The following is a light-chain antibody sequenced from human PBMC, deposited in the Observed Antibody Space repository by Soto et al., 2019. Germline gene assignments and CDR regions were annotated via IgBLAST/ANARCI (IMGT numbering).Light chain of an antibody. CDR3: SSFAGSNNVV. Sequence: QSALTQPPSASGSPGQSVTISCTGTSSDVGGYNYVSWYQQHPGKAPKLMIYEVSKRPSGVPDRFSGSKSGNTASLTVSGLQAEDEAVYYCSSFAGSNNVVFVGGTKLTVL. CDR1: SSDVGGYNY. V-gene: IGLV2-8*01. J-gene: IGLJ2*01. CDR2: EVS.